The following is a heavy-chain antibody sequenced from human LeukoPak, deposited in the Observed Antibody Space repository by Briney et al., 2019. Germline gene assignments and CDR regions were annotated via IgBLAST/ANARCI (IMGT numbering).Heavy chain of an antibody. CDR1: GGTFSSYA. Sequence: GASVKVSCKASGGTFSSYAISWVRQAPGQGLEWMGRIIPILGIANYAQKFQGRVTITTDESTSTAYMELSSLRSEDTAVYYCARGYCSSTSCYRSYYYYMDVWGKGTTVTVSS. CDR3: ARGYCSSTSCYRSYYYYMDV. CDR2: IIPILGIA. D-gene: IGHD2-2*01. J-gene: IGHJ6*03. V-gene: IGHV1-69*04.